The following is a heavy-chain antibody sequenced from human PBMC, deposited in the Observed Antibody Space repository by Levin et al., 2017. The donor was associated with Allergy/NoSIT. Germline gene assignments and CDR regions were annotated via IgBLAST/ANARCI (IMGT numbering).Heavy chain of an antibody. CDR2: IYYSGST. D-gene: IGHD5-12*01. CDR1: GDSISRNNYY. J-gene: IGHJ4*02. CDR3: ARDEGGYLRLEY. V-gene: IGHV4-31*03. Sequence: SETLSLTCTVSGDSISRNNYYWSWIRQHPGKGLEWIGYIYYSGSTYYNPSLKSRVTISLDTSKNQFSLNLTSVTAADTAVYYCARDEGGYLRLEYWGQGILVAVSS.